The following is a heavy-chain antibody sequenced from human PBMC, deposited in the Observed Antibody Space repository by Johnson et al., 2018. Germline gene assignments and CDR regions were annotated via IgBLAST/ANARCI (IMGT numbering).Heavy chain of an antibody. CDR1: GDSISHYS. CDR2: IYYSGNP. CDR3: AKVGGSGYFDY. Sequence: QVQLRESGPGLVRPSETLSLTCTVSGDSISHYSWTWIPQPPGKRLEWLGYIYYSGNPNNNPSLKSRVTISVDTSRNQFSLSLSSVTAADTAVYYCAKVGGSGYFDYWGQGTLVTVSA. J-gene: IGHJ4*02. D-gene: IGHD6-25*01. V-gene: IGHV4-59*01.